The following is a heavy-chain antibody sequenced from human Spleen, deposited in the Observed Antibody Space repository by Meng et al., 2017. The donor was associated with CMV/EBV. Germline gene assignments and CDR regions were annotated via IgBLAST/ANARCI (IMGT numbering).Heavy chain of an antibody. CDR2: IHYDGSNK. Sequence: GESLKISCAASGFTFSSYGMHWVRQAPGKGVEWVAFIHYDGSNKYYADSVKGRFTISRDNSKNTLYLQMNSLRAEDTAVYYCAREVHIYYYYYGMDVWGQGTTVTVSS. CDR1: GFTFSSYG. J-gene: IGHJ6*02. D-gene: IGHD1-1*01. V-gene: IGHV3-30*02. CDR3: AREVHIYYYYYGMDV.